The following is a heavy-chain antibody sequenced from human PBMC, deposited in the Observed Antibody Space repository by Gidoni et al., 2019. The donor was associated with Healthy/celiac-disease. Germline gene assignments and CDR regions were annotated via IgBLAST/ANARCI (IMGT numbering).Heavy chain of an antibody. CDR3: AIVGEILSPDGYYYYMDV. D-gene: IGHD3-10*01. CDR1: GYSFTSYW. J-gene: IGHJ6*03. CDR2: IYPGDSDT. V-gene: IGHV5-51*01. Sequence: EVQLVQSGAEVKKPGESRKISCKGSGYSFTSYWIGWVRQMPGKGLEWMGIIYPGDSDTRYSPSFQGQVTISADKSISTAYLQWSSLKASDTAMYYCAIVGEILSPDGYYYYMDVWGKGTTVTVSS.